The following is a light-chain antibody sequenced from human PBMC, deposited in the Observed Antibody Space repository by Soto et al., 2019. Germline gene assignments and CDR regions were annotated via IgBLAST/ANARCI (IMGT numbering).Light chain of an antibody. Sequence: EMVLTPSPDSLSLSPGDRATLCCRASQTVPSIYLAWYQQKPGQAPRLLIYDASNRATGIPARISGSGSGTGFTHTSYTVQPIETAVFHFQQDTCWVAISYGQGTRLEIK. CDR1: QTVPSIY. CDR2: DAS. J-gene: IGKJ5*01. V-gene: IGKV3-11*01. CDR3: QQDTCWVAIS.